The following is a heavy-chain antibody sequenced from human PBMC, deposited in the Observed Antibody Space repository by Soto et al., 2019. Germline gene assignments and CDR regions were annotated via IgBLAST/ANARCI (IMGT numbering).Heavy chain of an antibody. D-gene: IGHD2-15*01. CDR2: IYHSGST. J-gene: IGHJ5*02. CDR3: AREELVVAAIRWFDP. CDR1: GGSINSSNW. Sequence: SETLSLTCAVSGGSINSSNWWSWVRQPPGKGLEWIGEIYHSGSTNYNPSLKSRVTISVDKSKNQFSLKLSSVTAADTAVYYCAREELVVAAIRWFDPWGQGTLVTVSS. V-gene: IGHV4-4*02.